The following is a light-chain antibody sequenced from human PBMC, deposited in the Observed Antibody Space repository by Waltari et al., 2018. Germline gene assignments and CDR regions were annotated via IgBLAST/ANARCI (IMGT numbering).Light chain of an antibody. CDR3: HQYYNTPFT. CDR1: QSVLYSSNNKNS. V-gene: IGKV4-1*01. J-gene: IGKJ3*01. CDR2: GAS. Sequence: DIVMTQSPDSLAVSLGERATINCKSSQSVLYSSNNKNSSSWYQQKPGQPPKLLIYGASTRKSAVPDRFSGSGSGTDFTLTISSLQAEDVAVYYCHQYYNTPFTFGPGTKVDIK.